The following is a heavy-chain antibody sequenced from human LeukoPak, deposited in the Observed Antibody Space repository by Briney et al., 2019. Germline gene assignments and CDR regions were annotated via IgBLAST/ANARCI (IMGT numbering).Heavy chain of an antibody. CDR1: GFTFSSYS. CDR3: ATHLRGVIGAGYMDV. Sequence: GGSLRLSCAASGFTFSSYSMNWVRQAPGKGLEWVSSISSSSSYIYYADSVKGRFTISRDNAKNSLYLQMNSLRAEDTAVYYCATHLRGVIGAGYMDVWGKGTTVTVSS. D-gene: IGHD3-10*01. CDR2: ISSSSSYI. V-gene: IGHV3-21*01. J-gene: IGHJ6*03.